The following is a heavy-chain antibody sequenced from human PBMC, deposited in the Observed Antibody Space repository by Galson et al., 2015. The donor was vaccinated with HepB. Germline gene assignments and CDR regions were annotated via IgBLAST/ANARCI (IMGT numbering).Heavy chain of an antibody. D-gene: IGHD2-15*01. CDR2: INSDGSST. CDR1: GFTFSSYW. CDR3: AKVPNFYCSGGNCYFDY. J-gene: IGHJ4*02. V-gene: IGHV3-74*01. Sequence: SLRLSCAASGFTFSSYWMHWVRQAPGKGLVWVSRINSDGSSTSYADSVKGRFTISRDNAKNTLYLQMNSLRAEDTAIYYCAKVPNFYCSGGNCYFDYWGQGTLVTVSS.